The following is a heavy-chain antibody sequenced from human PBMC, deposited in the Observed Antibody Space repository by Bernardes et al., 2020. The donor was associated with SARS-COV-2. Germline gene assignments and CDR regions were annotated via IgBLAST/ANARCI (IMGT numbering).Heavy chain of an antibody. J-gene: IGHJ5*02. Sequence: GGSLRLSCAGSGFSFGNYAMNWVRQAPGKGLQWVSTISGLGDNTHYAESVKGRFSISRDNFNNILYLQMNSLRADDTAVYYCAKDQMDPNYDTLTGPNWFDPWGQGTLVTVSS. V-gene: IGHV3-23*01. CDR2: ISGLGDNT. CDR1: GFSFGNYA. CDR3: AKDQMDPNYDTLTGPNWFDP. D-gene: IGHD3-9*01.